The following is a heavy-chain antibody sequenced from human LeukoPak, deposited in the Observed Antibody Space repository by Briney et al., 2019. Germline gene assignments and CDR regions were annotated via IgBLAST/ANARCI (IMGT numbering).Heavy chain of an antibody. J-gene: IGHJ4*02. CDR1: GFAFDSYY. V-gene: IGHV3-7*01. CDR3: VRGHYADY. CDR2: IKPDGSEE. Sequence: GGSLRLPCAASGFAFDSYYMNWVRQAPGKGLEWVANIKPDGSEENYVDSVRGRFTISRENAKNSVYLKMNTLRADDTALYYCVRGHYADYTSQGTLVTVSS.